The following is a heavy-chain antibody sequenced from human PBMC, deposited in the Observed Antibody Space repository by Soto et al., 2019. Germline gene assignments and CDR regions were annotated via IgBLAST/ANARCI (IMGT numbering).Heavy chain of an antibody. D-gene: IGHD3-22*01. Sequence: AEPLSLTCSVYGGSLSVYYWSWIRHPPGKGLEYIAYMYHTGNAKYNPSLQSRVTLSVDTSKNQFSLRLASVTAADTAVYYCARDRTSSGYYFDYSLDYWGQGTRVTVSS. CDR1: GGSLSVYY. V-gene: IGHV4-59*01. J-gene: IGHJ4*02. CDR3: ARDRTSSGYYFDYSLDY. CDR2: MYHTGNA.